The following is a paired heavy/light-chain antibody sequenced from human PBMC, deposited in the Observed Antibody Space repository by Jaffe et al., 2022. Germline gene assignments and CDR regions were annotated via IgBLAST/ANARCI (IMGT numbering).Light chain of an antibody. CDR2: EVS. Sequence: QSALTQPASVSGSPGQSITISCTGSSSDVGGYKYVSWYQQHPGKAPKLMIYEVSNRPSGVSNRFSGSKSGNTASLTISGLQAEDEADYYCYSYTSSRIYVFGTGTQVTVL. CDR1: SSDVGGYKY. CDR3: YSYTSSRIYV. V-gene: IGLV2-14*01. J-gene: IGLJ1*01.
Heavy chain of an antibody. Sequence: QVQLQESGPGLVKPSGTLSLTCTVSGDSISSNNWWTWIRQSPEKGLEWIGEMHHSGTTMYNPSLKSRVTISVDKSKNQFFLKLNSVTAADTAVYYCASADNYVTVYWGQGTLVTVSS. CDR3: ASADNYVTVY. V-gene: IGHV4-4*02. D-gene: IGHD3-16*01. CDR2: MHHSGTT. J-gene: IGHJ4*02. CDR1: GDSISSNNW.